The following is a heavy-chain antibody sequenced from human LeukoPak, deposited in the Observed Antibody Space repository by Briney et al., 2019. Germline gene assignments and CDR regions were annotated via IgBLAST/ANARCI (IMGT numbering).Heavy chain of an antibody. CDR2: FYNSGSI. CDR1: GGSITSYY. Sequence: KPSETLSLTCTVSGGSITSYYWSWIRQPPGKGLEWIGYFYNSGSIYYNPSLKSRVTISVDTSKNQFSLKVSSVSAADTAVYYCARGSSAFDYWGQGTLVTVSS. V-gene: IGHV4-59*01. CDR3: ARGSSAFDY. J-gene: IGHJ4*02. D-gene: IGHD6-19*01.